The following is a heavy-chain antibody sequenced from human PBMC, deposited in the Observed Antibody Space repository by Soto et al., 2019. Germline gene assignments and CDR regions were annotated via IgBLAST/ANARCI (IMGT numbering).Heavy chain of an antibody. V-gene: IGHV3-30-3*01. J-gene: IGHJ6*02. CDR3: ARDIPPRDSGWYGYYYYYGMDV. Sequence: GSLRLSCASSGLTFSRYAMHWVRQAPGKGLEWVAVISYDGSNKYYADSVKGRFTISRDNSKNTLYLQMNSLRAEDTAVYYCARDIPPRDSGWYGYYYYYGMDVWGQGTTVTVSS. CDR2: ISYDGSNK. D-gene: IGHD6-19*01. CDR1: GLTFSRYA.